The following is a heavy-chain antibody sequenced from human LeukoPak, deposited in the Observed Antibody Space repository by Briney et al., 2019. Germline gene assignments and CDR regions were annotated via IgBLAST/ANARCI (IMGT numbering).Heavy chain of an antibody. CDR1: GFTFSSYG. CDR2: IRYDGSNQ. J-gene: IGHJ6*04. Sequence: GGSLRLSCAASGFTFSSYGMHWVRQAPGKGLEWVACIRYDGSNQYYADSVKGRFTISRDNSKNSLYLQMNSLRAEDTAVYYCAELGITMIGGVWGKGTTVTISS. V-gene: IGHV3-30*02. D-gene: IGHD3-10*02. CDR3: AELGITMIGGV.